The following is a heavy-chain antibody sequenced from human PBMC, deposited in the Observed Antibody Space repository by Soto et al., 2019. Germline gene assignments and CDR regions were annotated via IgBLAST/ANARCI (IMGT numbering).Heavy chain of an antibody. V-gene: IGHV3-23*01. Sequence: PGGSLRLSCAASGFTFSSYAMSWVRQAPGKGLEWVSAISGNGADTSYADSVRGRFTISRDNSKDTLFLQMNSLRADDTAVYYCGKGNVVYDPMDVWGQGTTVTVSS. CDR2: ISGNGADT. J-gene: IGHJ6*02. CDR3: GKGNVVYDPMDV. CDR1: GFTFSSYA. D-gene: IGHD2-8*02.